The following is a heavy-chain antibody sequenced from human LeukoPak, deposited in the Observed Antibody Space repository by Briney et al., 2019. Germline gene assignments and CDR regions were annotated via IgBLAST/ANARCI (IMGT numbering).Heavy chain of an antibody. CDR1: GFSFSNYG. D-gene: IGHD5-24*01. CDR3: ARGGGDGYNSNYFGY. J-gene: IGHJ4*02. Sequence: GRSLRLSCAASGFSFSNYGMHWVRQAPGKGLEWVGVIWYDGSNKYYGDSVKGRFTISRDNSENTLYLQVSSLRAGDTAVYYCARGGGDGYNSNYFGYWGQGTLVTVSS. CDR2: IWYDGSNK. V-gene: IGHV3-33*01.